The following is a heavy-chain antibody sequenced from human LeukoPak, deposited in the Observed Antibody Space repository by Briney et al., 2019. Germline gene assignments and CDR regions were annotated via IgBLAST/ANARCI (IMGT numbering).Heavy chain of an antibody. Sequence: SETLSLTCTVSGGSISSYYWSWIRQPPGKGLEWLGCIYYSGSATYNPSLKSRVTISVDTSKNQFSLKLGSVTAADTAVYYCARDGSNWSNDYYHGVDVWGQGTTVTVSS. J-gene: IGHJ6*02. V-gene: IGHV4-59*01. CDR3: ARDGSNWSNDYYHGVDV. D-gene: IGHD4-11*01. CDR1: GGSISSYY. CDR2: IYYSGSA.